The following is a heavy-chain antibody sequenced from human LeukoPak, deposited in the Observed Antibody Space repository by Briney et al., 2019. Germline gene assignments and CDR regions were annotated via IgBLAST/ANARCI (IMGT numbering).Heavy chain of an antibody. Sequence: GGSLRLSCAASGFTLSNCAMTWVRQAPGKGLEWVSGIDTEGTRTYYADSVKGRFTISRDNSKNTLFLQMNSLRAEDTAVYYCVKEVVATIPPLWGQGTLVTVSS. J-gene: IGHJ4*02. CDR3: VKEVVATIPPL. CDR2: IDTEGTRT. V-gene: IGHV3-23*03. CDR1: GFTLSNCA. D-gene: IGHD5-12*01.